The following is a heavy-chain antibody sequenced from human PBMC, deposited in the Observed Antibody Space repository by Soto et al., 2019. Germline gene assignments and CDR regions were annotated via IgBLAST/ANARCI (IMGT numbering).Heavy chain of an antibody. CDR2: TYYSGST. J-gene: IGHJ6*02. V-gene: IGHV4-31*01. D-gene: IGHD3-16*01. CDR3: ARDGAVPYGMDV. CDR1: GGSISSGGYY. Sequence: QVQLQESGPGLVKPSQTLSLTCTVSGGSISSGGYYWSWIRQHPRKGLEWIGNTYYSGSTFYNPPVKSLINISVDTSQTQFSLKLNSVTAADTAVYYCARDGAVPYGMDVWGQGTTVIVSS.